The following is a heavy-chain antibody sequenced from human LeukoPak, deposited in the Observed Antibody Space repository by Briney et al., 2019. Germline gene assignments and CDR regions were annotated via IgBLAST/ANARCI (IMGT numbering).Heavy chain of an antibody. J-gene: IGHJ4*02. Sequence: GGSLRLSCVASGFTFTNYAMSLVRQAPGEGLEWVSSVSGSGDNTYYADSVKGRFTISRDNSEKTLYLQMNSLRAEDTAIYYCAHLGQWLAQFDYWGQGTLVTVSS. V-gene: IGHV3-23*01. D-gene: IGHD6-19*01. CDR1: GFTFTNYA. CDR2: VSGSGDNT. CDR3: AHLGQWLAQFDY.